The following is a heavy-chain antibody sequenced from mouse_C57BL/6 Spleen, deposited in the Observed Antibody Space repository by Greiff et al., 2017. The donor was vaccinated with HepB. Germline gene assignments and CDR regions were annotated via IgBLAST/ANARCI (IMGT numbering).Heavy chain of an antibody. CDR2: IYPGSGST. V-gene: IGHV1-55*01. Sequence: QVHVKQSGAELVKPGASVKMSCKASGYTFTSYRITWVKQRPGQGLEWIGDIYPGSGSTNYNEKFKSKATLTVDTSSSTAYMQLSSLTSEDSAVYYCVRLLRYFDYWGQGTTLTVSS. CDR1: GYTFTSYR. J-gene: IGHJ2*01. D-gene: IGHD2-3*01. CDR3: VRLLRYFDY.